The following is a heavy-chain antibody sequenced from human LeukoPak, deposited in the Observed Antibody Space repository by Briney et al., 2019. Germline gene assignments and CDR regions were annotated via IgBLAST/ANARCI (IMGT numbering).Heavy chain of an antibody. J-gene: IGHJ3*02. CDR1: GYTLTELS. Sequence: ASVRVSCKVSGYTLTELSMRWVRQAPGKGLEWMGGFDPEDGETIYAQKFQGRVTMTEDTSTDTAYMELSSLRSEDTAVYYCATGWIVVVPAATRNPNAFDIWGQGTMVTVSS. CDR3: ATGWIVVVPAATRNPNAFDI. V-gene: IGHV1-24*01. CDR2: FDPEDGET. D-gene: IGHD2-2*01.